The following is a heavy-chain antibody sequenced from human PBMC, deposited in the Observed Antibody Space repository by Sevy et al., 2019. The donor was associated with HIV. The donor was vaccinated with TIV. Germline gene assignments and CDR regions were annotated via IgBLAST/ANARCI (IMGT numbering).Heavy chain of an antibody. J-gene: IGHJ4*02. CDR1: GGSISSGNYL. CDR3: ARYFVY. Sequence: SETLSLTCTVSGGSISSGNYLWSWIRQTPGKGLEWIGTVHYSGRTYYNPSLKSRVTISEDTSKNQFSLNLNSVAAADTAVYFCARYFVYWGQGTLVTVSS. CDR2: VHYSGRT. V-gene: IGHV4-39*01.